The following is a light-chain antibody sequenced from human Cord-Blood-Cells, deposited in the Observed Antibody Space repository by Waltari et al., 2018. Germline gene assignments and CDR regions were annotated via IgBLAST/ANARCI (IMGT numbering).Light chain of an antibody. CDR3: AAWDDSLNGYV. J-gene: IGLJ1*01. Sequence: QSLLPQPPSASGPPGHTVTISCPGSSSTIGSNTVNWYQQLPGTAPKLLIYSTNQRPSGVPDRFSGSKSGPSASLAISGLQSEDEDDYYCAAWDDSLNGYVFGTGTKVTDL. CDR2: STN. V-gene: IGLV1-44*01. CDR1: SSTIGSNT.